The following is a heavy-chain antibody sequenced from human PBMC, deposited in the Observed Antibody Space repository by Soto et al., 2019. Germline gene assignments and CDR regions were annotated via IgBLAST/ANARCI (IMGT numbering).Heavy chain of an antibody. V-gene: IGHV3-11*01. CDR2: ISSSGNTI. D-gene: IGHD5-12*01. Sequence: GGSLRLSCAASGFTLSYYYMSWIRQAPGKGLEWVSYISSSGNTIYYADSVKGRFTISRDNAKNSLYLQMNSLRAEDTAVYYCARESSGYDYYLDYWGQGTQVTVS. J-gene: IGHJ4*02. CDR3: ARESSGYDYYLDY. CDR1: GFTLSYYY.